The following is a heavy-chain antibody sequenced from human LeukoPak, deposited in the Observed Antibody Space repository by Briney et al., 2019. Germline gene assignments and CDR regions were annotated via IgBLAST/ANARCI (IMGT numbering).Heavy chain of an antibody. D-gene: IGHD2-8*01. J-gene: IGHJ4*02. Sequence: GGSLSLSCAASGFTFSSYAMSWVRQAPGKGLEWVSAISGSGGSTYYADSVKGRFTISRDNSKNTLYLQMNSLRAEDTAVYYCAKGMVYAHEYYFDYWGQGTLVTVSS. CDR3: AKGMVYAHEYYFDY. CDR1: GFTFSSYA. CDR2: ISGSGGST. V-gene: IGHV3-23*01.